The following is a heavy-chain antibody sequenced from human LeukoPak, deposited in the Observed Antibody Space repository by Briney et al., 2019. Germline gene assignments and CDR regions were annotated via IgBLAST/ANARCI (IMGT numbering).Heavy chain of an antibody. J-gene: IGHJ4*02. D-gene: IGHD3-3*01. CDR3: ARGFFGIFGGLGFDY. CDR2: INHSGST. CDR1: GGSFSGYY. Sequence: KPSETLSPTCTVYGGSFSGYYWSWIRQPPGKGLESIGEINHSGSTNYNPSLKSRVTISVDTSKNQFSLKLSSVTAADTAVYYCARGFFGIFGGLGFDYWGQGTLVTVSS. V-gene: IGHV4-34*01.